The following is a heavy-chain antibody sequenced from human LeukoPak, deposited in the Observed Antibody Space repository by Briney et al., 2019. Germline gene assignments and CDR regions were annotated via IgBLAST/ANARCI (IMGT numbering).Heavy chain of an antibody. CDR3: ARPGDYDILTGYYTWHAFDI. CDR2: IYTSGST. V-gene: IGHV4-4*09. J-gene: IGHJ3*02. D-gene: IGHD3-9*01. Sequence: PSETLSLTCTVSGGSISSYYWSWIRQPPAKGLEWIGYIYTSGSTNYNPSLTSRVTISVDTSKNQFSLRLSSVTAADTAVYYCARPGDYDILTGYYTWHAFDIWGQGTMVTVSS. CDR1: GGSISSYY.